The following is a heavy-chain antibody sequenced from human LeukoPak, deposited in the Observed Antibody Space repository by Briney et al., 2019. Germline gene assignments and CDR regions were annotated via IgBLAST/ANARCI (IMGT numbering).Heavy chain of an antibody. CDR2: ISGSGST. V-gene: IGHV3-23*01. D-gene: IGHD3-22*01. Sequence: GGSLRLSCAASGFTFSSYAMSWVRQAPGKGLEWVSTISGSGSTYYADSVKGRFTISRDSSKNTLYLQMNSLRAEDTAVYYCARRAGDYSHPYDYWGQGTLVTVSS. CDR3: ARRAGDYSHPYDY. CDR1: GFTFSSYA. J-gene: IGHJ4*02.